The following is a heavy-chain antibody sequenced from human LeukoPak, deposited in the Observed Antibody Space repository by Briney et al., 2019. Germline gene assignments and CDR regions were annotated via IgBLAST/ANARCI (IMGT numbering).Heavy chain of an antibody. J-gene: IGHJ4*02. CDR3: AKNLAAAAPGYFDY. V-gene: IGHV3-23*01. CDR1: GFTFSSYA. CDR2: ISGGGGST. D-gene: IGHD6-13*01. Sequence: GGSLRLSCAASGFTFSSYAMTWVRQAPGKGLEWVSGISGGGGSTYYADSVKGRVTISRDNSKNTLYLQMNSLRAEDTAVYYCAKNLAAAAPGYFDYWGQGTLVTVSS.